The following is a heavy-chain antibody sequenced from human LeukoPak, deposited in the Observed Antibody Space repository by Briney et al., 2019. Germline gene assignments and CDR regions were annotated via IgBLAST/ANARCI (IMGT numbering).Heavy chain of an antibody. CDR3: ARDRYRGRYFGMDV. CDR1: GGFVGSGSYY. D-gene: IGHD4-11*01. V-gene: IGHV4-61*01. Sequence: SETLSLTCTVSGGFVGSGSYYWSWIRQPPGKGLEWIGYIYYSGSTNYNPFLKSRVTISMDTSKNQFSLKLNSVTAADAAMYYCARDRYRGRYFGMDVWGQGTTVTVSS. J-gene: IGHJ6*02. CDR2: IYYSGST.